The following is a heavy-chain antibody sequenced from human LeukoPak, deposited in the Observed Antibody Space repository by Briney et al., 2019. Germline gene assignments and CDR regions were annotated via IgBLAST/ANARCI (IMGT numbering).Heavy chain of an antibody. V-gene: IGHV4-59*11. CDR3: ARDRVDLVVVPAVSYMDV. Sequence: SETLSLTCTVSGGSISSHYWSWIRQPPGKGLEWIGYIYYSGSTNYNPSLKSRVTISVDTSKNQFSLKLSSVTAADTAVYYCARDRVDLVVVPAVSYMDVWGKGTTVTVSS. J-gene: IGHJ6*03. CDR2: IYYSGST. D-gene: IGHD2-2*03. CDR1: GGSISSHY.